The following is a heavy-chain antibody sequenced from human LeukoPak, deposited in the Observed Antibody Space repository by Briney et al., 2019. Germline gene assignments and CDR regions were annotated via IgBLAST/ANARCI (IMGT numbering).Heavy chain of an antibody. CDR3: ATGGSYPYYYYYMDV. D-gene: IGHD1-26*01. J-gene: IGHJ6*03. CDR1: GFTFSSYE. CDR2: ISSSGSTI. Sequence: GGSLRLSCAASGFTFSSYEMNWVRQAPGKGLEWVSYISSSGSTIYYADSVKGRFTTSRDNAKNSLYLQMNSLRAEDTALYYCATGGSYPYYYYYMDVWGKGTTVTVSS. V-gene: IGHV3-48*03.